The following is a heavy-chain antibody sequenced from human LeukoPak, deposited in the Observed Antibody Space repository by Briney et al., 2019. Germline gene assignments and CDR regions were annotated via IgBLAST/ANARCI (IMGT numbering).Heavy chain of an antibody. D-gene: IGHD2-21*02. V-gene: IGHV3-23*01. Sequence: GGSLRLSCAASGFTFSTYAVNWVRQAPGKGLEWVSAITGSGGATYYADSVKGRFTISRDNSKNTLYLQMSSLRAEDTAVYYCAKSSGDTTEFDYWGQGTLVTVSS. J-gene: IGHJ4*02. CDR1: GFTFSTYA. CDR2: ITGSGGAT. CDR3: AKSSGDTTEFDY.